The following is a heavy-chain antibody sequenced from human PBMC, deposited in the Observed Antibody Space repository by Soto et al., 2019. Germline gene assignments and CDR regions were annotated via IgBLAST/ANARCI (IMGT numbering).Heavy chain of an antibody. J-gene: IGHJ5*02. V-gene: IGHV3-21*01. CDR3: ARDNEEAGPNWFDP. Sequence: GGSLRLSCAASGFTFSSYSMNWVRQAPGKGLEWVSSISSSSSYIYYADSVKGRFTISRDNAKNSLYLQMNSLRAEDTAVYYCARDNEEAGPNWFDPWGQGTLVTVSS. CDR2: ISSSSSYI. D-gene: IGHD2-8*01. CDR1: GFTFSSYS.